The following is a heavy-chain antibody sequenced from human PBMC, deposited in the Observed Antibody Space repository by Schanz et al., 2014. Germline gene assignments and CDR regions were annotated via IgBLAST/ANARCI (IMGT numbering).Heavy chain of an antibody. V-gene: IGHV3-23*04. CDR3: ARDHTTESYYSAGPPIDY. CDR2: MNESHSTI. D-gene: IGHD1-26*01. J-gene: IGHJ4*02. CDR1: GFTFSSYA. Sequence: EVQLAESGGGLVQPGGSLRLSCAASGFTFSSYAMSWVRQAPGKGLEWVSAMNESHSTIYYADSVRGRFTISRDNAENTLFLQMNSLRAEDTAVYYCARDHTTESYYSAGPPIDYWGQGTLVIVSS.